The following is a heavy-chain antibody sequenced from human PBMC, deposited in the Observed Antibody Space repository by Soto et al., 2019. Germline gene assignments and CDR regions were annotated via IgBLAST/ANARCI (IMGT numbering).Heavy chain of an antibody. CDR1: GFTFSSYG. J-gene: IGHJ6*02. Sequence: QVQLVESGGGVVQPGRSLRLSCAASGFTFSSYGMHWVRQAPGKGLEWVAVIWYDGSNKYYADSVKGRFTISRDNSKNTLYLQMNSLRAEDTAVYYCARGQEWYDYYYGMDVWGLGTTVTVSS. V-gene: IGHV3-33*01. CDR2: IWYDGSNK. CDR3: ARGQEWYDYYYGMDV. D-gene: IGHD3-3*01.